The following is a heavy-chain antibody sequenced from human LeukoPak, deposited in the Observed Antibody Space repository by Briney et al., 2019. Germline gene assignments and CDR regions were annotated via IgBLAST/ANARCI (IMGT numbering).Heavy chain of an antibody. D-gene: IGHD3-22*01. CDR1: GFTVSNNY. J-gene: IGHJ4*02. CDR2: IYSGGTT. Sequence: GGSLRLSCAASGFTVSNNYLHWVRQAPGKGLEWVSVIYSGGTTYYANSVKGRFTISRDSSKNTMYLQMNSLRAEDTAVYYCASLDSSGYYPRGPSWGQGTLVTVSS. CDR3: ASLDSSGYYPRGPS. V-gene: IGHV3-66*01.